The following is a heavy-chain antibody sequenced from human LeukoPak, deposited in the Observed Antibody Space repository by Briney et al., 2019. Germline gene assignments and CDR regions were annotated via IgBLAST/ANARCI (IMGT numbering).Heavy chain of an antibody. D-gene: IGHD3-22*01. J-gene: IGHJ5*02. CDR1: GGSFSGYY. V-gene: IGHV4-34*01. CDR2: INHSGST. Sequence: SETLSLTCAVYGGSFSGYYWSWIRQPPGKGLEWIGEINHSGSTNYNPSLKSRVTISVDTSKNQFSLKLSSVTAADTAVYYCARHRSTKMIVVVITTTHNWFDPWGQGTLVTVSS. CDR3: ARHRSTKMIVVVITTTHNWFDP.